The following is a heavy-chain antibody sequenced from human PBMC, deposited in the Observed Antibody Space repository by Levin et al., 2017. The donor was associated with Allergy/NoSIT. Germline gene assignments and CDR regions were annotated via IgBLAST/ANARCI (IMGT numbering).Heavy chain of an antibody. CDR3: ARSQWLPIDAFDI. V-gene: IGHV3-7*02. Sequence: GGSLRLSCAASGFTFSSYWMNWVRQVPGKGLEWVANIKKDGSETSYVDSVKGRFTISRDNAKKSLYLQMNSLRAEDTAVYYCARSQWLPIDAFDIWGQGTMVTVSS. CDR2: IKKDGSET. D-gene: IGHD6-19*01. CDR1: GFTFSSYW. J-gene: IGHJ3*02.